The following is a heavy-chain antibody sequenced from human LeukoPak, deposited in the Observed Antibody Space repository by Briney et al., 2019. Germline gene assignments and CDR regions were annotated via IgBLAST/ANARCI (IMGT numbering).Heavy chain of an antibody. Sequence: PGGSLRLSCAASGFTVSSNYMSWVRQAPGKGLEWVSVIYSGGSTYYADSVKGRFTISRDNYKNTLYLQMNSLRAEDTAVYYCARDSGDYDSSGYYNYWGQGTLVTVSS. CDR3: ARDSGDYDSSGYYNY. J-gene: IGHJ4*02. D-gene: IGHD3-22*01. CDR1: GFTVSSNY. CDR2: IYSGGST. V-gene: IGHV3-53*01.